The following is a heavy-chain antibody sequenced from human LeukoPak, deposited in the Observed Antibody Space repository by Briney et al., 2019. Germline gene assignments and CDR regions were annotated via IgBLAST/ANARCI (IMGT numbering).Heavy chain of an antibody. CDR3: AKDIAVATITMGFDY. CDR2: ISWDGGST. D-gene: IGHD5-12*01. Sequence: GALRLSCVASGFTFSSYGMSWVRQAPGKGLEWVSLISWDGGSTYYADSVKGRFTISRDNSKNSLYLQMNSLRTEDTALYYCAKDIAVATITMGFDYWGQGTLVTVSS. V-gene: IGHV3-43*01. J-gene: IGHJ4*02. CDR1: GFTFSSYG.